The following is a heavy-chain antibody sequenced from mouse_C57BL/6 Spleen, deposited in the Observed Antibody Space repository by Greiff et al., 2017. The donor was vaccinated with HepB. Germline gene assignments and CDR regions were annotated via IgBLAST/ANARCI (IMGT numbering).Heavy chain of an antibody. CDR3: TRIYDGYLAWFAY. Sequence: VQLKESGAELARPGASVKLSCKASGYTFTSYGISWVKQRPEQGLEWIGRIDPEDGDTEYAPKFQGKATMTADPSSNTAYLQLSSLTSEDTAVYYCTRIYDGYLAWFAYWGQGTLVTVAA. D-gene: IGHD2-3*01. J-gene: IGHJ3*01. CDR1: GYTFTSYG. V-gene: IGHV14-1*01. CDR2: IDPEDGDT.